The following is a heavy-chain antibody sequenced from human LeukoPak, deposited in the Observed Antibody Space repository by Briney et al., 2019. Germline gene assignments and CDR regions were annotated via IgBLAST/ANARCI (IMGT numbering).Heavy chain of an antibody. J-gene: IGHJ4*02. CDR3: ARAFDY. Sequence: DSVQGRFTISRDNAKNSLYLQMNSLRDEDTAVYYCARAFDYWGQGTLVAVSS. V-gene: IGHV3-7*01.